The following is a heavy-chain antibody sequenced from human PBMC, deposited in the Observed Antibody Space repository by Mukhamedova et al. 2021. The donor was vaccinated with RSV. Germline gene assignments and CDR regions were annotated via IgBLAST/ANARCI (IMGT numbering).Heavy chain of an antibody. V-gene: IGHV3-30*01. J-gene: IGHJ3*01. CDR1: SNYA. D-gene: IGHD4-17*01. CDR3: ARVRVPIDYGDYGGTAF. Sequence: SNYAMHWVRQAPGKGLEWVALISYDGSKKFYADSVKGRFTISRDHSKNTLYLQMNNLIPEDTALYYCARVRVPIDYGDYGGTAF. CDR2: ISYDGSKK.